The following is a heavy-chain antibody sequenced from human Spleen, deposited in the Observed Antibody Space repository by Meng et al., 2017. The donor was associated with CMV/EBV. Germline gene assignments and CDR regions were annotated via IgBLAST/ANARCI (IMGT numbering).Heavy chain of an antibody. D-gene: IGHD6-19*01. J-gene: IGHJ4*02. CDR1: GFRFITYA. V-gene: IGHV3-23*01. CDR3: AKGYTSGWYYFDS. Sequence: GGSLRLSCAASGFRFITYAMTWVRQAPGKGLEWVSVIYSCGSTYYADSVKGRFTISRDNSKNTLYLQMNSLRAEDAAVYYCAKGYTSGWYYFDSWGQGTLVTVSS. CDR2: IYSCGST.